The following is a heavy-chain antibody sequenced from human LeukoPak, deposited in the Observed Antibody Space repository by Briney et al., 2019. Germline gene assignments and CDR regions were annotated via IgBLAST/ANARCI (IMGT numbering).Heavy chain of an antibody. CDR2: ISSSNSYI. D-gene: IGHD5-18*01. V-gene: IGHV3-21*01. J-gene: IGHJ4*02. CDR1: GFTFSSYS. Sequence: GGSLRLSCAASGFTFSSYSMNWVRQAPGKGLEWVSSISSSNSYIYYAGSVKGRFTISRDNAKNSLYLQMNSLRAEDTAVYYCAKTRRAYSPFDYWGQGTLVTVSS. CDR3: AKTRRAYSPFDY.